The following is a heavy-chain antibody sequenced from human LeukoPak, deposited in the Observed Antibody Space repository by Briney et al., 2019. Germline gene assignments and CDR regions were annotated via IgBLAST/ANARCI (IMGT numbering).Heavy chain of an antibody. J-gene: IGHJ4*02. CDR3: ARRVAGAGFGY. Sequence: SETLPLTCPVSGGSISSYYWSWIRQPPGKGLEGIGNIYFSGSTNYNPSLKSRVSISVDTSKRQFSLKLSSVTAADTAVYYCARRVAGAGFGYWGQGTLVTVSS. D-gene: IGHD6-19*01. CDR2: IYFSGST. CDR1: GGSISSYY. V-gene: IGHV4-59*08.